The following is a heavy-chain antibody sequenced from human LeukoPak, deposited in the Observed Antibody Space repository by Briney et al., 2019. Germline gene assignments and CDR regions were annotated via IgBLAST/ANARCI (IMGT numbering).Heavy chain of an antibody. V-gene: IGHV1-3*01. D-gene: IGHD2-2*03. J-gene: IGHJ5*02. CDR2: INAGNGNT. CDR3: ARDGYCSSTSCYRNWFDP. CDR1: GYTFTSYA. Sequence: GASVKVSCKASGYTFTSYAMHWVRQAPGQRLEWMGWINAGNGNTKYSQKFQGRVTITRDTSASTAYMELSSLRSEDTAVHYCARDGYCSSTSCYRNWFDPWGQGTLVTVSS.